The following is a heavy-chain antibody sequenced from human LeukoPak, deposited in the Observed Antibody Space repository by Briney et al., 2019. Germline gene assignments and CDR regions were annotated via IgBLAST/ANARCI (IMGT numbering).Heavy chain of an antibody. J-gene: IGHJ6*02. D-gene: IGHD6-13*01. Sequence: GESLKISCEASGFTFNTYWIAWVRQMPGKGLEWMGILYPDDSDTTYSPSFLGQVTISADKSISTAYLQWSSLRASDTAMYYCARAGSSWVYYGMDVWGQGTTVTVSS. CDR1: GFTFNTYW. V-gene: IGHV5-51*01. CDR3: ARAGSSWVYYGMDV. CDR2: LYPDDSDT.